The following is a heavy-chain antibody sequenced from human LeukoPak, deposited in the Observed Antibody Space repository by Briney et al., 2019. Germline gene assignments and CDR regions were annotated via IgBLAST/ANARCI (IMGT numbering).Heavy chain of an antibody. Sequence: PGGSLRLSCAASGFTVSSNYMSWVRQPPGKGLECIGSIYYSGSTYYNPSLKSRVTISVDTSKNQFSLKLSSVTAADTAVYYCARNWNYWYYFDYWGQGTLVTVSS. CDR1: GFTVSSNY. J-gene: IGHJ4*02. CDR3: ARNWNYWYYFDY. D-gene: IGHD1-7*01. V-gene: IGHV4-39*07. CDR2: IYYSGST.